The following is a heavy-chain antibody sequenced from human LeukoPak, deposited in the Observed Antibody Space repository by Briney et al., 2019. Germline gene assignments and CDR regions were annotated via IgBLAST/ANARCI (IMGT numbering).Heavy chain of an antibody. CDR1: GFTFSSYA. Sequence: GGSLRLSCAASGFTFSSYAMSWVRQAPGKGLEWVSAISGSGGSTYYADSVKGRFTISRDNSKNTLYLQMSSLRAEDTAVYYCAKDPSGYCSGGSCYSGWFDPWGQGTLVTVSS. V-gene: IGHV3-23*01. CDR3: AKDPSGYCSGGSCYSGWFDP. J-gene: IGHJ5*02. D-gene: IGHD2-15*01. CDR2: ISGSGGST.